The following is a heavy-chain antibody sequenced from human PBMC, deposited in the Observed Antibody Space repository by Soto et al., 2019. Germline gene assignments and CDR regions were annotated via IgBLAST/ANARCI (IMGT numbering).Heavy chain of an antibody. D-gene: IGHD2-15*01. CDR2: INHSGST. CDR1: GGSFSGYY. CDR3: ARCRRVVVDDTHFYYYGMDV. J-gene: IGHJ6*02. V-gene: IGHV4-34*01. Sequence: SETLSLTCAVYGGSFSGYYWSWIRQPPGKGLEWIGEINHSGSTNYNPSLKSRVTISVDTSKNQFSLKLSSVTAADTAVYYCARCRRVVVDDTHFYYYGMDVWGQGTKVTVSS.